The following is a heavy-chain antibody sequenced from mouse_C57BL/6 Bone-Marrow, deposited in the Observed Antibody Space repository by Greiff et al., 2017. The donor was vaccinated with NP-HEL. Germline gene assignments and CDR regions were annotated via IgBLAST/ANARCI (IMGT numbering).Heavy chain of an antibody. CDR1: GFNIKDDY. J-gene: IGHJ2*01. D-gene: IGHD1-1*01. CDR3: TTGYGSSSYFDY. Sequence: EVQLHQSGAELVRPGASVKLSCTASGFNIKDDYMHWVKQRPEQGLEWIGWIDPENGDTEYASKFQGKATITADTSSNTAYLQLSSLTSEDTAVYYCTTGYGSSSYFDYWGQGTTLTVSS. V-gene: IGHV14-4*01. CDR2: IDPENGDT.